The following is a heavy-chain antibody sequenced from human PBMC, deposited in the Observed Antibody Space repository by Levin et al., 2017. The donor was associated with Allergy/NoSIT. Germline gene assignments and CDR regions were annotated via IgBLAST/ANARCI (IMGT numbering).Heavy chain of an antibody. Sequence: ASVKVSCKASGYTFTSYGISWVRQAPGQGLEWMGWISAYNGNTNYAQKLQGRVTMTTDTSTSTAYMELRSLRSDDTAVYYCARVMSGYSGYDGYYYYGMDVWGQGTTVTVSS. CDR2: ISAYNGNT. J-gene: IGHJ6*02. V-gene: IGHV1-18*01. D-gene: IGHD5-12*01. CDR3: ARVMSGYSGYDGYYYYGMDV. CDR1: GYTFTSYG.